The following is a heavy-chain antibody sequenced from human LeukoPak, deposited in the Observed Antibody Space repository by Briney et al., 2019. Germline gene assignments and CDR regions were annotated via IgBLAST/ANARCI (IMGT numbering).Heavy chain of an antibody. CDR3: ARRLRPGSYDDY. Sequence: SETLSLTCTVSGGSISSDYWSWIRQPPGKGLEWIGYIYYSGSTNYNPSLKSRVTISVDTSKNQFSLKLSSVTAADTAVYYCARRLRPGSYDDYWGQGTLVTVSS. CDR2: IYYSGST. D-gene: IGHD1-26*01. J-gene: IGHJ4*02. V-gene: IGHV4-59*08. CDR1: GGSISSDY.